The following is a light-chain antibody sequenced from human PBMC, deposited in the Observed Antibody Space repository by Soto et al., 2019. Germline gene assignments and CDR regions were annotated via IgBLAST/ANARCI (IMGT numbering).Light chain of an antibody. CDR3: QQSYSSPHMYT. CDR2: AAS. V-gene: IGKV1-39*01. J-gene: IGKJ2*01. CDR1: RSIDTS. Sequence: DIQMTQSPSSLSASVGDRVTITCRASRSIDTSLNWYQQRPGKAPDLLIYAASNLQSGVPSRFSGSGSGADFTLTISSLQPDDFATYYCQQSYSSPHMYTFGQGTKLELK.